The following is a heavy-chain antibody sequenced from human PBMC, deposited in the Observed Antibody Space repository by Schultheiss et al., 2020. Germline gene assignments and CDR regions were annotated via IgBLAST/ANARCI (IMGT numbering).Heavy chain of an antibody. J-gene: IGHJ5*02. D-gene: IGHD6-6*01. CDR3: STSSIAAGDWFDP. CDR2: IYYSGST. Sequence: ETLSLTCTVSGGSISSYYWSWIRQPPGKRLEWIGYIYYSGSTYYNPSLKSRVTISVDTSKNQFSLKLSSVTAADTAVYYCSTSSIAAGDWFDPWGQGTLVTVSS. CDR1: GGSISSYY. V-gene: IGHV4-59*12.